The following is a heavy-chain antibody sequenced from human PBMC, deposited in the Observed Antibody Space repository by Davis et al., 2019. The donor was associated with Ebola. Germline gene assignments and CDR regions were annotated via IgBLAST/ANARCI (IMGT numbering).Heavy chain of an antibody. V-gene: IGHV1-8*01. CDR3: TRRGRFDP. Sequence: ASVTVSCKASGYTFSSYGISWVRQATGQGLEWMGWMNPNSGNTGYAQKFQGRVTMTRNASISTAYMELSSLRSEDTALYYCTRRGRFDPWGQGTLVTVSS. CDR1: GYTFSSYG. J-gene: IGHJ5*02. CDR2: MNPNSGNT.